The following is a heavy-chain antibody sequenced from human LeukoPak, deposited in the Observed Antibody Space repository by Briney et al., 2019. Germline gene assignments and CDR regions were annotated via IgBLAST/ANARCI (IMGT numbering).Heavy chain of an antibody. CDR2: ISTSGSTI. Sequence: PGGSLRLSCAASGFTFSSYEMNWVRQAPGKGLDWVSYISTSGSTIYYADSVKGRFTISRDNAKNSLYLQMNSLRAEDTPVYYCATSRGSWPDYFDYWGQGTLVTVSS. D-gene: IGHD6-13*01. J-gene: IGHJ4*02. V-gene: IGHV3-48*03. CDR3: ATSRGSWPDYFDY. CDR1: GFTFSSYE.